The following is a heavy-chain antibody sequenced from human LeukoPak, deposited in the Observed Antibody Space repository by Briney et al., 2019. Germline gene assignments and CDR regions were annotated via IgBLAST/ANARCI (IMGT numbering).Heavy chain of an antibody. J-gene: IGHJ6*04. D-gene: IGHD1-26*01. CDR1: GFIFSSYG. V-gene: IGHV3-30*18. CDR3: AKDSGSPKRVRYYYYGMDV. Sequence: HPGGSLRLSCAASGFIFSSYGMHWVRQAPGKGLEWVAVISYDGSNKYYADSVKGRFTISRDNSKNTLYLQMNSLRAEDTAVYYRAKDSGSPKRVRYYYYGMDVWGKGTTVTVSS. CDR2: ISYDGSNK.